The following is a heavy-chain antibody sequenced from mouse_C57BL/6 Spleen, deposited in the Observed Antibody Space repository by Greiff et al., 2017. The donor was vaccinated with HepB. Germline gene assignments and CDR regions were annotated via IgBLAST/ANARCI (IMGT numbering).Heavy chain of an antibody. J-gene: IGHJ4*01. CDR3: SRISYYEYYYAMDY. Sequence: VQLQQSGPELVKPGASVKISCKASGYTFTDYYMNWVKQSNGKSLEWIGDINPNNGGTSYNQKFKGKATLTVDKSSSTAYMVLRSLTSDDSAVYYCSRISYYEYYYAMDYWGQGTSVTVSS. V-gene: IGHV1-26*01. CDR2: INPNNGGT. D-gene: IGHD2-12*01. CDR1: GYTFTDYY.